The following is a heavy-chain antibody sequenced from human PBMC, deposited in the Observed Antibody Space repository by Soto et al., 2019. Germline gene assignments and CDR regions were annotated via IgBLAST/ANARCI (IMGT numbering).Heavy chain of an antibody. CDR2: ISGYNANT. CDR3: ARDEALYDYMARSHYGSPNGMDV. CDR1: GYTFTSYG. Sequence: ASVKVSCKASGYTFTSYGFTWVRQAPGQGLEWMGWISGYNANTNYAQKLQGRVTMTTNTSTSTAYMELRSLRSDDTAVYYCARDEALYDYMARSHYGSPNGMDVCGQVTTVTVSS. V-gene: IGHV1-18*01. D-gene: IGHD3-16*01. J-gene: IGHJ6*02.